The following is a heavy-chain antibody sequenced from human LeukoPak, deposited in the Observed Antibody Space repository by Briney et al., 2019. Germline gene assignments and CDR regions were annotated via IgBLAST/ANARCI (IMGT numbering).Heavy chain of an antibody. V-gene: IGHV3-23*01. CDR2: ISGSGGTT. CDR3: AKAYRYSYGYYDY. CDR1: GVTFSSYA. Sequence: PGGSLRLSCAASGVTFSSYAMSWVRQAPGKGLEWVSGISGSGGTTYYADSVKGRFTISRDNSKNTLYLQMNSLRAEDTAIYYCAKAYRYSYGYYDYWGQGTLVTVSS. D-gene: IGHD5-18*01. J-gene: IGHJ4*02.